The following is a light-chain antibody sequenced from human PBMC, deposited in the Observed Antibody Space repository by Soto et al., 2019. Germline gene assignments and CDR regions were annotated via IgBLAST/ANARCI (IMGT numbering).Light chain of an antibody. J-gene: IGKJ2*01. V-gene: IGKV3-20*01. CDR2: GVS. Sequence: EIVLTQSPGTLSLSPEERATLSCKASQSVSRNSLAWYQQKAGQAPGLLIYGVSSRATGVPDRFSGNGSGTDFTLIVSRVEPEDFAVYWCQQYSNSPFTFGQGTSREI. CDR1: QSVSRNS. CDR3: QQYSNSPFT.